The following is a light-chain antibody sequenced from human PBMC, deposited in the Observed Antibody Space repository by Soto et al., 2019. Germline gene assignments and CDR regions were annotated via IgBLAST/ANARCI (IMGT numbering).Light chain of an antibody. CDR2: KES. Sequence: IQMTQPPSTLSASVGDRVTITCRASQSISSWVARYQHKPEKAPKLLIYKESSLDSGVPSRFSGSGSGTEFTLTISSLQPDEFATYYCPQYNSVFGQGTKVQIQ. CDR3: PQYNSV. CDR1: QSISSW. J-gene: IGKJ1*01. V-gene: IGKV1-5*03.